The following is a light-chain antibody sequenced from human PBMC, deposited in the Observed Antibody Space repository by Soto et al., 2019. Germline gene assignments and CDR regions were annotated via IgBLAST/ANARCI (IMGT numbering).Light chain of an antibody. V-gene: IGKV3-15*01. Sequence: EIVMTQSPATLSVSPGERATLSCRASQSVSNNLAWYQQKPGQAPRLLIYDASTRATGIPARFSGSGSGTEFTLTISILQSEDFAIYYCQQCNNWPPITFGQGTRLEIK. CDR3: QQCNNWPPIT. J-gene: IGKJ5*01. CDR2: DAS. CDR1: QSVSNN.